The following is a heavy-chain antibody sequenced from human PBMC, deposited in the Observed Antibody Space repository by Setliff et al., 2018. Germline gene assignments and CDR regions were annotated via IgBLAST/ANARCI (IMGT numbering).Heavy chain of an antibody. Sequence: GGSLRLSCAASGITLSSYGMDWVRQPPGKGLEWVANIKQDGSDKYYVDSVKGRFTVSRDNSKDTLYLQMNSLRVEDSAIYYCVCFSWRGCSGDTCYSGDDSFDMWGQGTVVTVSS. V-gene: IGHV3-7*01. D-gene: IGHD2-15*01. J-gene: IGHJ3*02. CDR3: VCFSWRGCSGDTCYSGDDSFDM. CDR1: GITLSSYG. CDR2: IKQDGSDK.